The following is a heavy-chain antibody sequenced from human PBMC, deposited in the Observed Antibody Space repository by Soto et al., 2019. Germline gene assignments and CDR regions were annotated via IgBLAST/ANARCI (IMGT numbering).Heavy chain of an antibody. V-gene: IGHV1-69*13. J-gene: IGHJ3*02. CDR2: IIPIFGTA. Sequence: GASVKVSCKASGGTFSSYAISWVRQAPGQGLEWMGGIIPIFGTANYAQKFQGRVTITADESTSTAYMELSSLRSEDTAVYYCARADRIAAAAKDAFDIWGQGTMVTVSS. CDR3: ARADRIAAAAKDAFDI. D-gene: IGHD6-13*01. CDR1: GGTFSSYA.